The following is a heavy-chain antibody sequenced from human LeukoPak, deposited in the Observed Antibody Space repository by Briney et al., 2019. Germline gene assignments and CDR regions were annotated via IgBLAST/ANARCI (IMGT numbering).Heavy chain of an antibody. CDR3: ARVSFLGALYSGSYYGGN. V-gene: IGHV1-69*05. J-gene: IGHJ4*02. CDR2: IIPIFGTA. CDR1: GGTFSSYA. Sequence: SVKVSCKASGGTFSSYAISWVRQAPGQGLEWMGGIIPIFGTANYAQKFQGRVTITTDESTSTAYMELSSLRSEDTAVYYCARVSFLGALYSGSYYGGNWGQGTLVTVSS. D-gene: IGHD1-26*01.